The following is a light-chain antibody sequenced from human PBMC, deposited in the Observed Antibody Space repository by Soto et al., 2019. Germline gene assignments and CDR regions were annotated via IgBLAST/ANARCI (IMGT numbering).Light chain of an antibody. V-gene: IGLV2-11*01. CDR2: DVS. Sequence: QSALTQPRSVSGSPGPSVTISCTGTSSDVGGYNYVSWYQQHPVKAPKLMIYDVSKRPSGVPDRFSGSKSGNTAYLTISGLQGEDEADYYCCSYAGSYTFVVFCGGTKLTVL. CDR1: SSDVGGYNY. CDR3: CSYAGSYTFVV. J-gene: IGLJ2*01.